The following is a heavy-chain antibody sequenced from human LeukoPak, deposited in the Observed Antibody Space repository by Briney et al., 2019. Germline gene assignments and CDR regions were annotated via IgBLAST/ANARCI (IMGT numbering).Heavy chain of an antibody. J-gene: IGHJ4*02. Sequence: RPGGSLRLSYAASGNYWMHWVRQAPGKGLVWVSHINSDGSWTSYADSVKGRFTISKDNAKNTVYLQMNNLRAEDTAVYYCVSFYETYWGRGTLVTVSS. CDR3: VSFYETY. D-gene: IGHD2-2*01. V-gene: IGHV3-74*01. CDR2: INSDGSWT. CDR1: GNYW.